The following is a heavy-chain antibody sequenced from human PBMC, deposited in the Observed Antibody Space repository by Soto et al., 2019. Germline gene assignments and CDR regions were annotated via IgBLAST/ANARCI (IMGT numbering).Heavy chain of an antibody. J-gene: IGHJ1*01. CDR3: ARSGKIAVAAKGRHFQH. CDR2: IIPIFGTA. D-gene: IGHD6-19*01. Sequence: QVQLVQSGAEVKQPGSSVKVSCKASGGTFSSYAISWVRQAPGQGLEWMGGIIPIFGTANYAQKFQGRVTITADESTSTAYMGRSSLRSEDTAVYYCARSGKIAVAAKGRHFQHWGQGTLVTVSS. V-gene: IGHV1-69*12. CDR1: GGTFSSYA.